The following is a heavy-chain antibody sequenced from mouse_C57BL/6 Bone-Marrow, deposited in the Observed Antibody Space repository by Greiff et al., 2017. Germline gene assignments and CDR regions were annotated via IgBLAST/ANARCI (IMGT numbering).Heavy chain of an antibody. CDR2: ISSGGDYI. V-gene: IGHV5-9-1*02. CDR1: GFTFSSYA. D-gene: IGHD1-1*01. J-gene: IGHJ2*01. CDR3: TRVYYYGSSYYFDY. Sequence: EVQLQESGEGLVKPGGSLKLSCAASGFTFSSYAMSWVRQTPEKRLEWVAYISSGGDYIYYADTVKGRFTISRDNARNTLYLQMSSLKSEDTAMYYCTRVYYYGSSYYFDYWGQGTTLTVSS.